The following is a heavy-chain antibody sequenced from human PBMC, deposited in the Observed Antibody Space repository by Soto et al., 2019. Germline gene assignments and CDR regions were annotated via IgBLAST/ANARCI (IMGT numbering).Heavy chain of an antibody. J-gene: IGHJ3*02. CDR1: GGTFSSYT. D-gene: IGHD2-2*01. V-gene: IGHV1-69*08. CDR3: AREGVVTAAVGAFDI. CDR2: IIPMLRLV. Sequence: QVRLVQSGAEVKKPGSSVKVSCKVSGGTFSSYTISWVRQAPGQGLEWMGRIIPMLRLVNYAQKFQGRVTITADKSTSTAYMELSSLKSDDTAVYYCAREGVVTAAVGAFDIWGQGTMVTVSS.